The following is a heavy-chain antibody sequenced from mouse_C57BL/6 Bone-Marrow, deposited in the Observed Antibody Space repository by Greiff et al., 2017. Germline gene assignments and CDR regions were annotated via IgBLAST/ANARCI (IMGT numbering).Heavy chain of an antibody. V-gene: IGHV3-6*01. J-gene: IGHJ3*01. Sequence: EVKLMESGPGLVKPSQSLSLTCSVSGYSITSGYYCNWIRKFPGNKLGWMGYISYDGSNNYNPSLKNRISITRDTSKNQFFLRLNSVTTEDTATYYCSRGDYYGTWFDYWGQGTMVTVSA. CDR2: ISYDGSN. D-gene: IGHD1-1*01. CDR1: GYSITSGYY. CDR3: SRGDYYGTWFDY.